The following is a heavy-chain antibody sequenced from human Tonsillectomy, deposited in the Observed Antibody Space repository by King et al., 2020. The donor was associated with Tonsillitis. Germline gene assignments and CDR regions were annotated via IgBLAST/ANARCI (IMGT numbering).Heavy chain of an antibody. CDR1: GFTFSSYA. Sequence: VQLVESGGGVVQPGRSLRLSCAASGFTFSSYAMHWVRQAPGKGLEWVAIISYDGSNKYYADSVKGRFTISRDSSKNTLDLQMNSLRVEDTAVYYCARDGRYFHRADYWGQGTLVTVSS. D-gene: IGHD3-9*01. J-gene: IGHJ4*02. CDR3: ARDGRYFHRADY. CDR2: ISYDGSNK. V-gene: IGHV3-30-3*01.